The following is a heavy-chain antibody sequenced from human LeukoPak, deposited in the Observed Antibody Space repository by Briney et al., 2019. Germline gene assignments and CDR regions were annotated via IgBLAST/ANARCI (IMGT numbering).Heavy chain of an antibody. D-gene: IGHD6-19*01. V-gene: IGHV3-23*01. CDR2: ISGSGTST. Sequence: GGSLRLSCAASGFTFSSYAMSWVRQAPGKGLEWVSGISGSGTSTYYADSVKGRFTISRDNSKNTMSLQMNSLRAEDTALYYCARGKGIAVSSFDTWGQGTLVTVSS. CDR3: ARGKGIAVSSFDT. CDR1: GFTFSSYA. J-gene: IGHJ4*02.